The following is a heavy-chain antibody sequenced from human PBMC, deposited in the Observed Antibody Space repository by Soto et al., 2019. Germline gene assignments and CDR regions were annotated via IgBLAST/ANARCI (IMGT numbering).Heavy chain of an antibody. J-gene: IGHJ5*02. CDR2: FYYSGIT. CDR1: CLSIISRSFH. Sequence: SGTLSPTCPIGCLSIISRSFHWASGGEPPGKGLEWIVCFYYSGITYYSPSLKSRVTLSVDTSKNQFSLKLSFVTAADTAVYYCARRERAAGTDWWFDPWGQG. D-gene: IGHD6-13*01. CDR3: ARRERAAGTDWWFDP. V-gene: IGHV4-39*01.